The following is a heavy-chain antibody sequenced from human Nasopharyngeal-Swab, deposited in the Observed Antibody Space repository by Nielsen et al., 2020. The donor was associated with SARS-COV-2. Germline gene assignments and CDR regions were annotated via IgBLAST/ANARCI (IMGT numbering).Heavy chain of an antibody. D-gene: IGHD4-17*01. V-gene: IGHV1-18*01. J-gene: IGHJ6*02. CDR2: ISAYNGNT. Sequence: ASVKVSCKASGGTFSSYAISWVRQAPGQGLEWMGWISAYNGNTNYAQKLQGRVTMTTDTSTNTAYMELRSLRSDDTAVYYCARYTRPGDYIYYYYGMDVWGQGTTVTVSS. CDR1: GGTFSSYA. CDR3: ARYTRPGDYIYYYYGMDV.